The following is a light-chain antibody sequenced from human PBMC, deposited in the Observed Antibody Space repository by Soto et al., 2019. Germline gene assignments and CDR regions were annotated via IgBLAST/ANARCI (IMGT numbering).Light chain of an antibody. J-gene: IGKJ1*01. Sequence: EIVLTQSPGTLSFSPGERATLSCRASESVSSSYLAWYQQNPGQAPRLLIYGASSRATGIPDRFGGSGSGTDFTLTISRLEPEDFAVYYCQQYGSSPWTFGQGTKVDIK. CDR1: ESVSSSY. V-gene: IGKV3-20*01. CDR2: GAS. CDR3: QQYGSSPWT.